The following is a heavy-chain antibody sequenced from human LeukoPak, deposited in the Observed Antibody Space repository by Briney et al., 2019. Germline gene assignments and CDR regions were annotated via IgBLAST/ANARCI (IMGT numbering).Heavy chain of an antibody. Sequence: PGGSLRLSCAASGFIFSDHYMSWVRLAQGKGLERVSYISSGGSITHYADSVKGRFTISRDNAKNSVYMQMNSLRAEDTAVYYCAKDISTRVGTAHFDYWGQGTLVTVSS. CDR2: ISSGGSIT. CDR3: AKDISTRVGTAHFDY. J-gene: IGHJ4*02. V-gene: IGHV3-11*04. D-gene: IGHD1-1*01. CDR1: GFIFSDHY.